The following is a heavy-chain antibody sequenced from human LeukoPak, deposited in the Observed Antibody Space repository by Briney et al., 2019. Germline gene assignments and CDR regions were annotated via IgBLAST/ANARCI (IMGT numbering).Heavy chain of an antibody. J-gene: IGHJ4*02. CDR1: GFTFSSYS. V-gene: IGHV3-21*01. CDR3: ARGAYTMIVVRRDKIDY. CDR2: ISSSSSYI. D-gene: IGHD3-22*01. Sequence: GGSLRLSCAASGFTFSSYSMNWVRQAPGKGLEWVSSISSSSSYIYYADSVKGRFTISRDNAKNSLYLQMNSLRAEDTAVCYCARGAYTMIVVRRDKIDYWGQGTLVTVSS.